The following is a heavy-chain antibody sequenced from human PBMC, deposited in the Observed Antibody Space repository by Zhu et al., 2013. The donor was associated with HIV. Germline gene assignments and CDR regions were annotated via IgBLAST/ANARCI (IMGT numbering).Heavy chain of an antibody. Sequence: QVQLVQSGAEVKKPGASVKVSCKASGHTFTSYGISWVRQAPGQGLEWMGWISAYNGNTNYAQKLQGRVTMTTDTSTSTAYMELRSLRSDDTAVYYCAREQQLPLYSYYYGFDVWGQGTTVTVSS. CDR1: GHTFTSYG. CDR2: ISAYNGNT. J-gene: IGHJ6*02. V-gene: IGHV1-18*01. D-gene: IGHD1-1*01. CDR3: AREQQLPLYSYYYGFDV.